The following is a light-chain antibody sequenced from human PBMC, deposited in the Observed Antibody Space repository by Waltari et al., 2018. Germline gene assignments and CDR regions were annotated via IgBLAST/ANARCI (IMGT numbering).Light chain of an antibody. J-gene: IGKJ4*01. CDR1: QSVSSY. CDR2: GAS. CDR3: QQYNNWPLL. V-gene: IGKV3-15*01. Sequence: EIVLTQSPATLSLSPGEGATLSCRASQSVSSYLAWYQQKPGQAPRLLIYGASTRATGIPARFSGSGSGTEFTLTISSLQSEDFAVYYCQQYNNWPLLFGGGTKVEIK.